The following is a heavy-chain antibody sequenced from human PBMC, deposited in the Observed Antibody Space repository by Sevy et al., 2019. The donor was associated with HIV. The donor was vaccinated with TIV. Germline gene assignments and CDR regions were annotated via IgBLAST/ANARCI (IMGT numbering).Heavy chain of an antibody. Sequence: GGSLRLSCAASGFTFNSYAMNWVRQAPGKGLEWVSSISSSGRSTYYTNSVEGRFIISKDNFNNTLYLQMSSLRADDTAVYYCAKGYCSGGSCPRDYYYYGMDVWGQGTTVTVSS. V-gene: IGHV3-23*01. CDR3: AKGYCSGGSCPRDYYYYGMDV. CDR2: ISSSGRST. J-gene: IGHJ6*02. CDR1: GFTFNSYA. D-gene: IGHD2-15*01.